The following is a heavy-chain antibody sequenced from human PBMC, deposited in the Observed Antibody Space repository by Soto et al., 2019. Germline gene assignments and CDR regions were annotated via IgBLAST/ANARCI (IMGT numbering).Heavy chain of an antibody. J-gene: IGHJ6*02. D-gene: IGHD3-10*01. CDR3: ARGXSFRVRGVIWPYYGMDV. Sequence: SETLSLTCAVYGGSFSCYYWSWIRQPPGKGLEWIGEINHSGSTNYNPSLKSRVTISVDTSKNQFSLKLSSVTTADTAVYYCARGXSFRVRGVIWPYYGMDVWGQGTTVTVSS. V-gene: IGHV4-34*01. CDR2: INHSGST. CDR1: GGSFSCYY.